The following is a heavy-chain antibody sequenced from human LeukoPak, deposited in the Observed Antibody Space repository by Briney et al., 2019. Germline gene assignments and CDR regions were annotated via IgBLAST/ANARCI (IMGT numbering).Heavy chain of an antibody. CDR2: ISGSGGGT. V-gene: IGHV3-23*01. J-gene: IGHJ4*02. D-gene: IGHD6-19*01. CDR1: GFTFSTYA. Sequence: GGSLRLSCAASGFTFSTYAMSWVRQAAGKGLEWVSLISGSGGGTYYADSVKGRFTISRDNSKNTLYLQMNSLRAEDTAVYYCAKDGSGWYEPLDYWGQGTLVTVSS. CDR3: AKDGSGWYEPLDY.